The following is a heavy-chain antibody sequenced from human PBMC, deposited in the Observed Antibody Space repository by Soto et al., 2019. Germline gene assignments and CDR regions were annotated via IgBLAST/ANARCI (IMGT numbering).Heavy chain of an antibody. CDR1: GGSISSGDYY. J-gene: IGHJ4*02. V-gene: IGHV4-30-4*01. CDR2: IYYSGST. D-gene: IGHD5-18*01. Sequence: SETLSLTYTVSGGSISSGDYYWSWIRQPPGKGLEWIGYIYYSGSTYYNPSLKSRVTISVDTSKNQFSLKLSSVAAADTAVYYCARINTAMGPSNDYWGQGTLVTVSS. CDR3: ARINTAMGPSNDY.